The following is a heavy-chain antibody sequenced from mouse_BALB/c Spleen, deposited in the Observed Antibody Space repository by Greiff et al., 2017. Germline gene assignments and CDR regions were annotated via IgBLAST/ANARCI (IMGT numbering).Heavy chain of an antibody. J-gene: IGHJ3*01. CDR1: GFTFSSYG. CDR3: ARQGDSSWFAY. Sequence: EVQLQESGGDLVKPGGSLKLSCAASGFTFSSYGMSWVRQTPDKRLEWVATISSGGSYTYYPDSVKGRFTISRDNAKNTLYLQMSSLKSEDTAMYYCARQGDSSWFAYWGQGTLVTVSA. CDR2: ISSGGSYT. V-gene: IGHV5-6*01.